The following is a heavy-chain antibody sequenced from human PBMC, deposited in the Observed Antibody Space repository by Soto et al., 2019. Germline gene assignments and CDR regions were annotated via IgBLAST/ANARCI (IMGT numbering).Heavy chain of an antibody. Sequence: VQLVESGGGVVQPGRSLRLSCAASGFTFSSYGMHWVRQAPGKGLEWVAVISYDGSNKYYADSVKGRFTISRDNSKNTLYLQMNSLRAEDTAVYYCAKVGGSGAFDYWGQGTLVTVSS. CDR2: ISYDGSNK. J-gene: IGHJ4*02. D-gene: IGHD2-8*02. CDR1: GFTFSSYG. V-gene: IGHV3-30*18. CDR3: AKVGGSGAFDY.